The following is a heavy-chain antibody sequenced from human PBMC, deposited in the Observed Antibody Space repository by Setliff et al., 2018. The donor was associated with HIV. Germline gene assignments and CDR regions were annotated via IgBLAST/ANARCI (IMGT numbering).Heavy chain of an antibody. CDR3: AASLSGFDY. CDR1: GGSISSGGYY. Sequence: SETLSLTCTVSGGSISSGGYYWSWIRQPPGKGLEWIGSVYYNSGSTYYHPSLKSRVTVSADTSKNQFSLKLTSVTAADTAVYYCAASLSGFDYWGQGTLVTVSS. J-gene: IGHJ4*02. CDR2: VYYNSGST. D-gene: IGHD3-9*01. V-gene: IGHV4-39*01.